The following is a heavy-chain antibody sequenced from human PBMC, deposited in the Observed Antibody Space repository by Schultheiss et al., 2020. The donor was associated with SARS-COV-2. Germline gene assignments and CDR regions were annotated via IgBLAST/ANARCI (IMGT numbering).Heavy chain of an antibody. CDR1: GGSISSSSYY. V-gene: IGHV4-61*01. J-gene: IGHJ3*02. CDR2: IYYSGST. Sequence: SQTLSLTCTVSGGSISSSSYYWGWIRQPPGKGLEWIGYIYYSGSTNYNPSLKSRVTISVDTSKNQFSLKLSSVTAADTAVYYCARDQYSSGWNDAFDIWGQGTMVTVSS. D-gene: IGHD6-19*01. CDR3: ARDQYSSGWNDAFDI.